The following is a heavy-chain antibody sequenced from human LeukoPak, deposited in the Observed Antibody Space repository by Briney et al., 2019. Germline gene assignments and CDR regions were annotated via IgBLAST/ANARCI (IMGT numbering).Heavy chain of an antibody. D-gene: IGHD2-2*01. Sequence: GASVKVSCKASGYTFTSYAMHWVRQAPGQRLEWMGWINAGSGNTKYSQKFQGRVTITRDTSASTAYMELSSLRSEDTAVYYCARDRCSSTSCFYYYYYYGMDVWGQGTTVTVSS. CDR2: INAGSGNT. V-gene: IGHV1-3*01. CDR1: GYTFTSYA. CDR3: ARDRCSSTSCFYYYYYYGMDV. J-gene: IGHJ6*02.